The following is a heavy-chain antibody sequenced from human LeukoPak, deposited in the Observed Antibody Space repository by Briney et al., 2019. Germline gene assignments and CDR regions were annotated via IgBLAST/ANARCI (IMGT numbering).Heavy chain of an antibody. Sequence: ASVKVSCKASGYTFTGYYMHWVRQAPGQGLEGVGWINPNSGGTNYAQKFQGRVTMTRDTSISTAYMELSRLRSDGTAVYYCARDRRVPTAIDYWGQGTLVTVSS. CDR1: GYTFTGYY. V-gene: IGHV1-2*02. D-gene: IGHD2-21*02. J-gene: IGHJ4*02. CDR3: ARDRRVPTAIDY. CDR2: INPNSGGT.